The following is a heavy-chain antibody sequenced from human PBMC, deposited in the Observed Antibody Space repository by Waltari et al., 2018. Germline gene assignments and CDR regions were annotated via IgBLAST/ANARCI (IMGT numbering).Heavy chain of an antibody. CDR1: GGSVTSSTYY. D-gene: IGHD3-22*01. V-gene: IGHV4-39*01. Sequence: PQLQESGPGLVKPSETLSLTCIVTGGSVTSSTYYWAWIRQPPGKGLEWIGSVFYTGTTYHDPSLESRVTISADTSSDQFSLNLSSVSAADTAVYYCARQRYYNDRSGPRGWRLDYWGQGALVAVSS. CDR3: ARQRYYNDRSGPRGWRLDY. J-gene: IGHJ4*02. CDR2: VFYTGTT.